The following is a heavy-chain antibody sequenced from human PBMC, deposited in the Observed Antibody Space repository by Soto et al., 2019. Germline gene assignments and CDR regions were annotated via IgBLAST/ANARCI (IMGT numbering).Heavy chain of an antibody. CDR1: GYTFTSYD. CDR3: ARDVSRGTSLAAAGTYYYYYMDV. CDR2: MNPNSGNT. J-gene: IGHJ6*03. V-gene: IGHV1-8*01. D-gene: IGHD6-13*01. Sequence: QVQLVQSGAEVKKPGASEKVSCKASGYTFTSYDINWVRQATGQWLEWMGWMNPNSGNTGYAQKFQGRVTMTTNTSMSTAYMELSSLRSEDTAVYYCARDVSRGTSLAAAGTYYYYYMDVWGKGTTVTVSS.